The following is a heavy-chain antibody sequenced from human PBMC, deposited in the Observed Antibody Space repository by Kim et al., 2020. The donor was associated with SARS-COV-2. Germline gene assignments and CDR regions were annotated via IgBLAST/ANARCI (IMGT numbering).Heavy chain of an antibody. J-gene: IGHJ4*02. V-gene: IGHV3-23*01. Sequence: ADSVKGRFTVPRDIPKDTLYLQMNSLRADDTALYYCAKDHPSSGWPTFDSWGQGTLVAVSS. CDR3: AKDHPSSGWPTFDS. D-gene: IGHD6-19*01.